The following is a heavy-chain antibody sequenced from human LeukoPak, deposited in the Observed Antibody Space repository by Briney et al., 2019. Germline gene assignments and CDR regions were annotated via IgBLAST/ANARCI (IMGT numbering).Heavy chain of an antibody. V-gene: IGHV3-74*01. D-gene: IGHD2-15*01. Sequence: GGSLRLSCAASGFTVSSYWIHWVRQAPGKGLVWVSLIRRDGTTSFAASVQGRFTISRDNARNKLYLQMNSLAAEDTAVYYCARDAGQATPFDYWGPGTLVTVSS. J-gene: IGHJ4*02. CDR2: IRRDGTT. CDR1: GFTVSSYW. CDR3: ARDAGQATPFDY.